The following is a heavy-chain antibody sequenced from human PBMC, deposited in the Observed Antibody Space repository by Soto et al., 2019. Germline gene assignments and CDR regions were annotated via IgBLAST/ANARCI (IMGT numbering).Heavy chain of an antibody. CDR1: GYSFTSYW. Sequence: GESLKISCKGSGYSFTSYWIGWVRQMPGKGLEWMGIIYPGDSDTRYSPSFQGQVTISADKSISTAYLQWSSLKASDTAMYYCARQVPCSGGSCYTNWFDPWGQGTLVTVS. J-gene: IGHJ5*02. CDR3: ARQVPCSGGSCYTNWFDP. V-gene: IGHV5-51*01. CDR2: IYPGDSDT. D-gene: IGHD2-15*01.